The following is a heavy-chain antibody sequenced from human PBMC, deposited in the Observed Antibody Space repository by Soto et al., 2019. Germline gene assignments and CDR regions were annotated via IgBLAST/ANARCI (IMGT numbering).Heavy chain of an antibody. J-gene: IGHJ4*02. V-gene: IGHV1-69*06. Sequence: SVKVSCKASGGTFSSYAISWVRQAPGQGLEWMGGIIPIFGTANYAQKFQGRVTITADKSTSTAYMELSSLRSEDTAVYYCASDMEYSSSSNYFDYWGQGTLVTVSS. CDR2: IIPIFGTA. CDR3: ASDMEYSSSSNYFDY. D-gene: IGHD6-6*01. CDR1: GGTFSSYA.